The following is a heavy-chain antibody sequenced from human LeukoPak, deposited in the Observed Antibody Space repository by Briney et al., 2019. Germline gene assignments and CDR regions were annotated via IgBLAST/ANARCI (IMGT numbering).Heavy chain of an antibody. CDR2: INPNSGGT. V-gene: IGHV1-2*02. J-gene: IGHJ4*02. CDR3: ARDRSPAPGRSYGRGHFDY. CDR1: GYTFTAYY. D-gene: IGHD5-18*01. Sequence: ASVKVSCKASGYTFTAYYMHWERQAPGQGLEWMGWINPNSGGTNYAQKFQGRVTMTRATSISTAYMDLNSLLSDDTAVYYCARDRSPAPGRSYGRGHFDYWGQGTLVTVSS.